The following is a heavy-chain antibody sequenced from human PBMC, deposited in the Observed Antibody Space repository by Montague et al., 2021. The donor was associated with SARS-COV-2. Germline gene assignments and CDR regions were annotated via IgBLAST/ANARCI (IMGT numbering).Heavy chain of an antibody. CDR1: GFTFSSFW. CDR2: INSDGSST. Sequence: SLRLSCAASGFTFSSFWMHWVRQAPEQGLVCVSRINSDGSSTNYADSVKGRFTISRDNSKNTLYLQMNSLRAEDTAVYFCASMTVAVVGSAFDVWGQVTVVTVSS. D-gene: IGHD6-13*01. V-gene: IGHV3-74*01. J-gene: IGHJ3*01. CDR3: ASMTVAVVGSAFDV.